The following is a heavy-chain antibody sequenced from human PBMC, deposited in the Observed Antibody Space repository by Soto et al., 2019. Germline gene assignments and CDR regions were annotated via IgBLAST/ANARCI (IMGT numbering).Heavy chain of an antibody. J-gene: IGHJ3*02. CDR2: IYYTGTT. CDR1: GGSISSYY. CDR3: TSKFGQLLADAFDI. Sequence: SETLSLTCTVSGGSISSYYWSWIRQPPGKGLEWIGYIYYTGTTNYNPSLKSRVTISVDTSKNQFSLKLSSVTAADTAVYYCTSKFGQLLADAFDIWGQGTMVTVS. D-gene: IGHD3-10*01. V-gene: IGHV4-59*12.